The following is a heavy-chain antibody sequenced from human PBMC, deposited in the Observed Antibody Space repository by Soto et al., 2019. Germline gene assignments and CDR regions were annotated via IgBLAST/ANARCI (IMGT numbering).Heavy chain of an antibody. CDR1: GFPLRTSGVG. CDR2: IYLNDDR. Sequence: SGPTLVNPTQTLTLTCIFSGFPLRTSGVGVGWIRQPPGKALEWPGFIYLNDDRRYSPSLKSRLTITKDTSKNQVVLTMTNMDPVDTATYYCAKSGSSGWYGWFDPWGQGTLVTVSS. CDR3: AKSGSSGWYGWFDP. J-gene: IGHJ5*02. D-gene: IGHD6-19*01. V-gene: IGHV2-5*01.